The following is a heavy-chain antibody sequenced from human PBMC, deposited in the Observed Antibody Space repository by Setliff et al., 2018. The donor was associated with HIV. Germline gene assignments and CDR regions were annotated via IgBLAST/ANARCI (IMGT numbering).Heavy chain of an antibody. J-gene: IGHJ4*02. CDR2: MNPNSGNT. D-gene: IGHD3-22*01. Sequence: ASVKVSCKASGYTFTDYHMHWVRQATGQGLEWMGWMNPNSGNTGYAKKFQGRVTMTRSNSISTAYMELSSLRSEDTAVYYCARGRGRYYDSRSYLDYWGQGTLVTVSS. CDR1: GYTFTDYH. CDR3: ARGRGRYYDSRSYLDY. V-gene: IGHV1-8*02.